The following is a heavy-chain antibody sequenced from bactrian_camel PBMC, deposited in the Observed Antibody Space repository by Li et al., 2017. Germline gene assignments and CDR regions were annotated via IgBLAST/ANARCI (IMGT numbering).Heavy chain of an antibody. V-gene: IGHV3S53*01. D-gene: IGHD6*01. Sequence: HVQLVESGGGSVQAGGSLRLSCVASGVYDSRYCMGWFRQGPGKEREGVAAVAPDGTTSYADSVKGRFTISKDNAKNTLYLQMNELKPEDTGMYYCAADLRPTVVAAVEVVGYWGQGTQVTVS. CDR2: VAPDGTT. J-gene: IGHJ6*01. CDR3: AADLRPTVVAAVEVVGY. CDR1: GVYDSRYC.